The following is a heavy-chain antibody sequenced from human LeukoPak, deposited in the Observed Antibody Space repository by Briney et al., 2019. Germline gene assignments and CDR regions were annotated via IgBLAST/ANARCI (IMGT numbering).Heavy chain of an antibody. CDR2: INHSGST. CDR1: GGSFSGYY. J-gene: IGHJ4*02. Sequence: SETLSLTCAVYGGSFSGYYWSWIRQPPGKGLEWIGEINHSGSTNYNPSLKSRVTISVDTSKNQFSLKLSSVTAADTAVYYCARGLRYWGQGTLVTVSS. V-gene: IGHV4-34*01. CDR3: ARGLRY.